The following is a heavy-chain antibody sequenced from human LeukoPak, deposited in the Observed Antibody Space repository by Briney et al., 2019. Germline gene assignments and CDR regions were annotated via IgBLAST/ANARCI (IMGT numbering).Heavy chain of an antibody. CDR3: AREIAVAGNDY. J-gene: IGHJ4*02. Sequence: GASVKVSCKASGYTFTSYGISWVQQAPGQGLEWMGWISAYNGNTNYAQKLQGRVTMNTDTSTSAAYMELRSLRSDDTAVYYCAREIAVAGNDYWGQGTLVTVSS. V-gene: IGHV1-18*01. D-gene: IGHD6-19*01. CDR1: GYTFTSYG. CDR2: ISAYNGNT.